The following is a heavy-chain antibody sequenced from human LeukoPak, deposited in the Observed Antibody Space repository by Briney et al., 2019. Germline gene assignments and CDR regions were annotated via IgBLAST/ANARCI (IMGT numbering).Heavy chain of an antibody. J-gene: IGHJ4*02. CDR3: ARVGGH. V-gene: IGHV3-53*01. CDR1: GFTFSSYG. D-gene: IGHD3-10*01. Sequence: GGSLRLSCAASGFTFSSYGMSWVRQAPGKGLEWVSVIYSGGSTYYADSVRGRFTISRDNAKNTLYLQMNSLRVEDTAVYYCARVGGHWGQGTLVTVSS. CDR2: IYSGGST.